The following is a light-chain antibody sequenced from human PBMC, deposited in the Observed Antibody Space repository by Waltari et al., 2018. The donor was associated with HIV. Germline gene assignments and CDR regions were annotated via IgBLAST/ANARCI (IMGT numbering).Light chain of an antibody. CDR1: QSISSSS. J-gene: IGKJ4*02. CDR3: QQYGGSPRT. Sequence: ETVLTQSPGTLSLSPGERATLSCRASQSISSSSLAWYQQKPGQAPRLLIYVASSRATGIPDRFSGSGSGTDFTLTISRLEPEDFAVYYCQQYGGSPRTFGGGTKVEIK. V-gene: IGKV3-20*01. CDR2: VAS.